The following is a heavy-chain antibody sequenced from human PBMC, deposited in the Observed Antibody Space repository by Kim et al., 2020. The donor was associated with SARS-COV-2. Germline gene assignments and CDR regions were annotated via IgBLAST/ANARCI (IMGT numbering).Heavy chain of an antibody. J-gene: IGHJ5*01. V-gene: IGHV4-34*01. Sequence: SETLSLTCAVYGGSFSGYYWSWIRQPPGKGLEWIGEINHSGSTNYNPSLKSRVTISVDTSKNQFSLKLSSVTAAETAVYYCARGGYYDFWSGYWSGFWF. D-gene: IGHD3-3*01. CDR2: INHSGST. CDR1: GGSFSGYY. CDR3: ARGGYYDFWSGYWSGFWF.